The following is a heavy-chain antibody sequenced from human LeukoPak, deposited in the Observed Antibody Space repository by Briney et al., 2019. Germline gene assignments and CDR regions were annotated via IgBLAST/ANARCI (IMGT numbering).Heavy chain of an antibody. J-gene: IGHJ5*02. CDR2: IKEDGSEK. V-gene: IGHV3-7*01. CDR3: ARLVVVVTANWFDP. D-gene: IGHD2-21*02. CDR1: GFTFSTYW. Sequence: GGSLRLSCAASGFTFSTYWMSWVRQAPGKGLEWVANIKEDGSEKYYVDSVKGRFTISRDNAKNSLYLQTNSLRAEDTAVYYCARLVVVVTANWFDPWGQGTLVTVSS.